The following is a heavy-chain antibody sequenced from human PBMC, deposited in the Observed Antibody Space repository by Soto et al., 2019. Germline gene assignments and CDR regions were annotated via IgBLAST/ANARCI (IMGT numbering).Heavy chain of an antibody. V-gene: IGHV4-30-4*01. J-gene: IGHJ6*02. CDR3: ARAPAMGTMLYYYGMDV. CDR2: IYYSGST. CDR1: GGSISSGDYY. D-gene: IGHD5-18*01. Sequence: SETLSLTCTVSGGSISSGDYYWSWIRQPPGKGLEWIGYIYYSGSTYYNPSLKSRVTISVDTSKNQFSLKLSSVTAADTAVYYCARAPAMGTMLYYYGMDVWGQGTTVTVSS.